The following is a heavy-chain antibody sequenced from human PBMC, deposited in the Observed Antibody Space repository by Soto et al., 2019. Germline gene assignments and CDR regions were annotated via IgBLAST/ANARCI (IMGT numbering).Heavy chain of an antibody. Sequence: QVQLQESGPGLVEPSQTLSLTCTVSGDSISNGYYTWSWIRQPAGKDMEWIGHIYNSVNTYSNPSLKTRVTISPDTSKNQFSLRLSSGTAADTAVYYCARGPSGDKVDYWGQGTLVTVSS. D-gene: IGHD3-10*01. CDR2: IYNSVNT. CDR1: GDSISNGYYT. CDR3: ARGPSGDKVDY. V-gene: IGHV4-30-4*01. J-gene: IGHJ4*02.